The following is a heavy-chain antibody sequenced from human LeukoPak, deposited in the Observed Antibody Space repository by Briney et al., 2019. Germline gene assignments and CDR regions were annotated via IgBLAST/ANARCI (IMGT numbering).Heavy chain of an antibody. D-gene: IGHD3-3*01. V-gene: IGHV4-31*03. CDR2: IYYSGST. Sequence: SETLSLTCTVSGGSISSGGYYWSWIRQHPGKGLEWIGYIYYSGSTYYNPSLKSRVTISVDTSKNQFSLELSSVTAADTAVYYCARGPLRSGYYRPNWFDPWGQGTLVTVSS. CDR3: ARGPLRSGYYRPNWFDP. J-gene: IGHJ5*02. CDR1: GGSISSGGYY.